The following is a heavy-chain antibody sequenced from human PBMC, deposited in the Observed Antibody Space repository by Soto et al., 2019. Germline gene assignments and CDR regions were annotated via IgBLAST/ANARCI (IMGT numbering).Heavy chain of an antibody. CDR3: ARDLEDSSSPYYYYGMDV. Sequence: ASVKVSCKASGYTFTGYYMHWVRQAPGQGLEWMGWINPNSGGTNYAQKFQGRVTMTRDTSISTAYMELSRLRSDDTAVYYCARDLEDSSSPYYYYGMDVWGQGTTVTVSS. CDR1: GYTFTGYY. CDR2: INPNSGGT. V-gene: IGHV1-2*02. D-gene: IGHD6-6*01. J-gene: IGHJ6*02.